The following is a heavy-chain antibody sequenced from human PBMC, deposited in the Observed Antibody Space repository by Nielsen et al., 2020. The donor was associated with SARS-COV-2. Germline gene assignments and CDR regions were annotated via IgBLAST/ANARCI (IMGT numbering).Heavy chain of an antibody. CDR3: ARGRTLVDCSGGSCPFGP. D-gene: IGHD2-15*01. CDR2: INHNSGGT. V-gene: IGHV1-2*04. CDR1: GYTFTGNY. J-gene: IGHJ5*02. Sequence: ASVQVSCKASGYTFTGNYMHWVRQAPGQGRQWRGWINHNSGGTNYAQKFQGWVTMTRDTSISKAYMELSRLRSDDTAVYYCARGRTLVDCSGGSCPFGPWGQGTLVTVSS.